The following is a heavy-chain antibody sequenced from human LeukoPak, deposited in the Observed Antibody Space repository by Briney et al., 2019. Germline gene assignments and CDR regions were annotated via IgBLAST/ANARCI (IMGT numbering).Heavy chain of an antibody. Sequence: GGSLRLSCAASGFTFNNYFMTWVRQAPGKGLEWVSTISGSAGSTYYADFVKGLFTISRDNSRNTLYLQMNSLRADDTAVYYCARYCSGASCYLGLDYWGQGTLVIVSS. V-gene: IGHV3-23*01. J-gene: IGHJ4*02. CDR1: GFTFNNYF. D-gene: IGHD2-2*01. CDR3: ARYCSGASCYLGLDY. CDR2: ISGSAGST.